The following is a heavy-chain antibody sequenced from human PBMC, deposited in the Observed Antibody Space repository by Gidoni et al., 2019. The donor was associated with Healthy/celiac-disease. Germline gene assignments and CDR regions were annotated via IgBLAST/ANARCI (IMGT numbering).Heavy chain of an antibody. V-gene: IGHV5-10-1*03. CDR1: GYSFTSYW. D-gene: IGHD3-10*01. CDR3: AREGVREPGDMVRGASIDP. Sequence: DVQLVQSGAEVKKPGASLRISCQGSGYSFTSYWISWVRQMPGKGLEWMGRIDPSDSYTNYSPSFQGHVTISADKSISTAYLQWSSLKASDTAMYYCAREGVREPGDMVRGASIDPWGQGTLVTVSS. J-gene: IGHJ5*02. CDR2: IDPSDSYT.